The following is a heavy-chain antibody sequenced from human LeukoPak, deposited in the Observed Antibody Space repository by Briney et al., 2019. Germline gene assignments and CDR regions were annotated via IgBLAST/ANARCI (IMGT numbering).Heavy chain of an antibody. V-gene: IGHV1-18*04. D-gene: IGHD1-26*01. CDR2: ISAYNGNT. CDR3: ARDPSGSYDY. CDR1: GYTFTNYY. J-gene: IGHJ4*02. Sequence: ASVKVSCKASGYTFTNYYMHWVRQAPGQGLEWMGWISAYNGNTNYAQKLQGRATMTTDTSTSTAYMELRSLRSDDTAVYYCARDPSGSYDYWGQGTLVTVSS.